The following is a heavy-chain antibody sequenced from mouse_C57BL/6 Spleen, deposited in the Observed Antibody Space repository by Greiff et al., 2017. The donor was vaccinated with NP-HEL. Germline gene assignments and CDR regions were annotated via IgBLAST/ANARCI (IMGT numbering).Heavy chain of an antibody. V-gene: IGHV1-72*01. CDR3: ARWDYGSSKGSYAMDY. CDR2: IDPNSGGT. Sequence: VQLQQSGAELVKPGASVKLSCKASGYTFTSYWMHWVKQRPGRGLEWIGRIDPNSGGTKYNEKFKSKATLTVDKPSSTAYMQLSSLTSEDSAVYYCARWDYGSSKGSYAMDYWGQGTSVTVSS. CDR1: GYTFTSYW. J-gene: IGHJ4*01. D-gene: IGHD1-1*01.